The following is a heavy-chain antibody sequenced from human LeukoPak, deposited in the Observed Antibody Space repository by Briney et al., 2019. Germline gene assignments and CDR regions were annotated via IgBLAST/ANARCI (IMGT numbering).Heavy chain of an antibody. J-gene: IGHJ5*02. CDR3: VREAGYCASVCLKTNWFDP. V-gene: IGHV3-23*01. D-gene: IGHD2-21*02. CDR1: GFPFSNHA. CDR2: ISNGNT. Sequence: GGSLRLSCAASGFPFSNHAMSWARQPPGKGLEWVSAISNGNTYYADSVRGRFTISRDDSKNMVYLQMNSLRVEDTALYYCVREAGYCASVCLKTNWFDPWGQGTLVAVSS.